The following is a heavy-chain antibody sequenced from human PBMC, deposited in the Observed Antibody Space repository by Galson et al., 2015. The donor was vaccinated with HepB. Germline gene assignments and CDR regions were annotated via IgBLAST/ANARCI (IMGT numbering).Heavy chain of an antibody. Sequence: LSLTCTVSGGSISSGGYYWSWIRQHPGKGLEWIGYIYYSGSTYYNPSLKSRVTISVDTSKNQFSLKLSSVTAADTAVYYCAREDSGSYLGAWFDYWGQGTLVTVSS. D-gene: IGHD1-26*01. CDR3: AREDSGSYLGAWFDY. CDR2: IYYSGST. J-gene: IGHJ4*02. V-gene: IGHV4-31*03. CDR1: GGSISSGGYY.